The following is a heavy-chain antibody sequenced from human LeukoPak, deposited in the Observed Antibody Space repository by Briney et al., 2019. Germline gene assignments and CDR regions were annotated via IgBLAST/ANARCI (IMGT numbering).Heavy chain of an antibody. CDR2: ISGGGLT. D-gene: IGHD1-26*01. J-gene: IGHJ4*02. CDR3: AKDGWEIRLATGN. Sequence: GGSLRLSCAASGFTFSSYEMNWVRQAPGKGLEWVSGISGGGLTFYSDSAKGRFTISRDNSKNTLYLEMNSLRAEDTAVYFCAKDGWEIRLATGNWGQGTLVTVSS. CDR1: GFTFSSYE. V-gene: IGHV3-23*01.